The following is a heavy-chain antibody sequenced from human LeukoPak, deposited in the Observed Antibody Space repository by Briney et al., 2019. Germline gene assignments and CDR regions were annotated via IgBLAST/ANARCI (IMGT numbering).Heavy chain of an antibody. V-gene: IGHV1-69*13. D-gene: IGHD5-24*01. Sequence: ASVKVSCKASGGTFSSYAISWVRQAPGQGLEWMGGIIPIFGTANYAQKFQGRVTITADEPTSTAYMELSSLRSEDTAVYYCARGGEMATITHYYYYMDVWGKGTTVTISS. J-gene: IGHJ6*03. CDR3: ARGGEMATITHYYYYMDV. CDR2: IIPIFGTA. CDR1: GGTFSSYA.